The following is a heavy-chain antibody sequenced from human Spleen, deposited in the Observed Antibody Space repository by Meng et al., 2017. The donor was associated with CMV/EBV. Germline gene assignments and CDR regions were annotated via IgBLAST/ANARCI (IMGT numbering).Heavy chain of an antibody. CDR2: ISGSGGST. D-gene: IGHD3-3*01. J-gene: IGHJ4*02. CDR1: GFTFSNYA. V-gene: IGHV3-23*01. CDR3: AKLLYDFWSGSLEG. Sequence: GESLKISCAASGFTFSNYAMSWVRQAPGKGLEWVSGISGSGGSTYYADSVRGRFTISRDNSKNTLYLQMNSLRAEDTAVYYCAKLLYDFWSGSLEGWGQGTLVTVSS.